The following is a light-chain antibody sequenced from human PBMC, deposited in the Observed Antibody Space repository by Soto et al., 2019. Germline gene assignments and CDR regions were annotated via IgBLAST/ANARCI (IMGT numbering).Light chain of an antibody. CDR1: QSIDSW. V-gene: IGKV1-5*03. Sequence: DIQMTQSPSTMSASVGDRVTITCRASQSIDSWLAWYQQKPGKAPKFLMYKASNLESGVPLRFSGSGSETESTLTISSLQPDDFAIYYCQHYKSYPWTFGQGTKVELK. CDR3: QHYKSYPWT. J-gene: IGKJ1*01. CDR2: KAS.